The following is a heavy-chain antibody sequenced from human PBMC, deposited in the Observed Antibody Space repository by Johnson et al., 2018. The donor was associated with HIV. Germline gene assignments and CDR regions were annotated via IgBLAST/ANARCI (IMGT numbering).Heavy chain of an antibody. J-gene: IGHJ3*02. CDR1: GFTFSSYA. D-gene: IGHD3-22*01. V-gene: IGHV3-30-3*01. CDR2: ISYDGSTK. CDR3: AREGYYSSDAFDI. Sequence: QVQLVESGGGLVQPGGSMRLSCAASGFTFSSYAMSWVRQAPGKGLEWVAVISYDGSTKDYADSVKGRFTISRDNSKNTMYLQMNSLRAEDTAVYYCAREGYYSSDAFDIWGQGTMVTVSS.